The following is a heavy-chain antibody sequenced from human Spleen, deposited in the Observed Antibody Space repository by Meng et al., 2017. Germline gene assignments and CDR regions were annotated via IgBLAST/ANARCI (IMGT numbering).Heavy chain of an antibody. V-gene: IGHV2-70*11. J-gene: IGHJ4*02. Sequence: SGPTLVKPPQTLTLTCTFSGFSLSTSEVGVAWIRQPPGKALEWLARIDWDDDEYYSTSLKTRLTISKDTSKNQVVLTMTNMDPVDTGTYYCARSPYSGNYFDYWGQGTLVTVSS. D-gene: IGHD1-26*01. CDR2: IDWDDDE. CDR3: ARSPYSGNYFDY. CDR1: GFSLSTSEVG.